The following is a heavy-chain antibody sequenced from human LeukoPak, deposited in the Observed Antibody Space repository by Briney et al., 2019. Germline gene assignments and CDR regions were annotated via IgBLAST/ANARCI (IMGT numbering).Heavy chain of an antibody. CDR1: GFTFSSYS. D-gene: IGHD5-18*01. CDR3: ARDSDGRLPPDY. V-gene: IGHV3-21*01. Sequence: GGSLRLSCAASGFTFSSYSMNWVRQAPGKGLEWVSSISSSSSYIYYADSVKGRFTISRDNAKNSLYLQMNSLRAEDTAVYYCARDSDGRLPPDYWGQGTLVTVSS. J-gene: IGHJ4*02. CDR2: ISSSSSYI.